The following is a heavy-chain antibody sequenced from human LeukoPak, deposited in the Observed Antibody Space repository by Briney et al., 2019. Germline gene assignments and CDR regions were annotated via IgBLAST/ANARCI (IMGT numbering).Heavy chain of an antibody. V-gene: IGHV1-2*02. CDR2: INPNSGGT. D-gene: IGHD2-2*02. J-gene: IGHJ4*02. CDR3: ARDHGVVPAAISY. CDR1: GYTFTGYY. Sequence: ASVKVSCKASGYTFTGYYMHWVRQAPGQGLEWMGWINPNSGGTNYAQKFQGRVTMTRGTSISTAYMELSRLRSDDTAVYYCARDHGVVPAAISYWGQGTLVTVSS.